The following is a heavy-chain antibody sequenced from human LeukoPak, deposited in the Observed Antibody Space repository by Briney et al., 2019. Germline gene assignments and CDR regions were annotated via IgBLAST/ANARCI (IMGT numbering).Heavy chain of an antibody. Sequence: GGSLRLSCVASGFTFTKCAMSWIRQAPGKGVEGVAIITATGDTAYYADSVRGRFTISRDNSRNTVYMQMDSLRAEDTAIYYCAGDRNSDWYSPLDYWGQGSQVTVSP. D-gene: IGHD6-19*01. CDR1: GFTFTKCA. CDR3: AGDRNSDWYSPLDY. J-gene: IGHJ4*02. V-gene: IGHV3-23*01. CDR2: ITATGDTA.